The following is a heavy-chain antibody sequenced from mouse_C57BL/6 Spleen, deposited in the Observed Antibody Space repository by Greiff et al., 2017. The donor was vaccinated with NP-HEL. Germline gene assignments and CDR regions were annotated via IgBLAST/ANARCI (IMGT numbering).Heavy chain of an antibody. D-gene: IGHD1-1*01. Sequence: EVKLVESGGDLVKPGGSLKLSCAASGFTFSSYGMSWVRQTPDKRLEWVATISSGGSYTYYPDSVKGRFTISRDNAKNTLYLQMSSLNSEDTAMYYVARNYGSRYYFDYWGQGTTLTVSS. CDR2: ISSGGSYT. J-gene: IGHJ2*01. CDR1: GFTFSSYG. CDR3: ARNYGSRYYFDY. V-gene: IGHV5-6*01.